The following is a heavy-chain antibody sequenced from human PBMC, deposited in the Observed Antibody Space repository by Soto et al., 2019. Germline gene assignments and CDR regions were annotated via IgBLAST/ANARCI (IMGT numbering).Heavy chain of an antibody. Sequence: QVQLQESGPGLVKPSETLSLTCTVSGGSISSYYWSWIRQPPGKGLEWIGYIYYSGSTNYNPSLKSRVTISVDTSKNQFSLKLTSVTAADTAVYYCASRYGSAFEFWGQGTMVTVSS. D-gene: IGHD3-10*01. CDR2: IYYSGST. V-gene: IGHV4-59*01. CDR3: ASRYGSAFEF. CDR1: GGSISSYY. J-gene: IGHJ3*01.